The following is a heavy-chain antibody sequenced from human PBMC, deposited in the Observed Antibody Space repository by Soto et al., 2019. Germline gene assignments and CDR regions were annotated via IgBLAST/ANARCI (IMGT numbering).Heavy chain of an antibody. CDR2: ISGSGGST. J-gene: IGHJ4*02. V-gene: IGHV3-23*01. CDR3: AKDPFPWGSYRYTGYFDY. CDR1: GFTFSSYA. Sequence: EVQLLESGGGLVQPGGSLRLSCAASGFTFSSYAMSWVRQAPGKGLEWVSAISGSGGSTYYADSVKGRFTISRDNSKNTLYLQINSLRAEDTAVYYCAKDPFPWGSYRYTGYFDYWGQGTLVTVSS. D-gene: IGHD3-16*02.